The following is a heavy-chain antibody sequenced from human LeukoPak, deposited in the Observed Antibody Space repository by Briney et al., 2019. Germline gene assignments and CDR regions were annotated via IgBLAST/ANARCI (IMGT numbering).Heavy chain of an antibody. CDR1: GFTFTTYG. CDR2: IRHDESKK. Sequence: LSGGSLRLSCAASGFTFTTYGMHWVRQAPGKGLEWVAFIRHDESKKNYADSVKGRFTISRDNSKNTLSLQMNSLRADDTAVYYCAKFSYSDYVAWGQGTLVTVSS. V-gene: IGHV3-30*02. J-gene: IGHJ5*02. CDR3: AKFSYSDYVA. D-gene: IGHD4-11*01.